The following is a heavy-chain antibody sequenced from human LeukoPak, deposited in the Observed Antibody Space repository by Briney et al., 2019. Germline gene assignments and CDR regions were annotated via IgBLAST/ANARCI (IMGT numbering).Heavy chain of an antibody. CDR3: ARGQRAHVEWYYYMDV. J-gene: IGHJ6*03. CDR2: VSYDGSNT. D-gene: IGHD1-26*01. CDR1: GFTFSSYG. Sequence: GGSLRLSCAASGFTFSSYGMHWVRQAPGKGLEWVAVVSYDGSNTYYADSVKGRFTISRDNPKNTLYPQMNSLRAEDTAVYYCARGQRAHVEWYYYMDVWGKGTTVTVSS. V-gene: IGHV3-30*03.